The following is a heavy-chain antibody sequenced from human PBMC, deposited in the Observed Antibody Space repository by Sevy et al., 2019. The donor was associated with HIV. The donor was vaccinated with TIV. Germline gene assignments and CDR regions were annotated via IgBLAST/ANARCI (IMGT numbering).Heavy chain of an antibody. CDR1: GGSISSSSYY. CDR3: ARRTTFGGVIDGSFGI. V-gene: IGHV4-39*01. CDR2: IYYSGST. D-gene: IGHD3-16*02. Sequence: SETLSLTCTVSGGSISSSSYYWGWIRQPPGKGLEWIGSIYYSGSTYYNPSLKSRFTISVDTSKNQFSLKLSSVTAADTAVYYCARRTTFGGVIDGSFGIWGQGTMVTVSS. J-gene: IGHJ3*02.